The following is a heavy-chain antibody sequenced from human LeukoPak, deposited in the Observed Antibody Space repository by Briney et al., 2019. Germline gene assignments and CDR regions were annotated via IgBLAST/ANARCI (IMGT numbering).Heavy chain of an antibody. CDR3: AKDGYFYGSGNYAYFDY. CDR1: GFTFSTYA. Sequence: GGSLRLSCAASGFTFSTYALSWVRQAPGEGLEWVSGISASGGTSFYAASVKGRFTISRDNSNTLYLQMNSLRAEDTALYYCAKDGYFYGSGNYAYFDYWGQGTLVTVSS. CDR2: ISASGGTS. V-gene: IGHV3-23*01. D-gene: IGHD3-10*01. J-gene: IGHJ4*02.